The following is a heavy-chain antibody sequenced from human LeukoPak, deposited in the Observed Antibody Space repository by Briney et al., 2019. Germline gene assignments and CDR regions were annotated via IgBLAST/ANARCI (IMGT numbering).Heavy chain of an antibody. CDR1: GFTFSSYA. Sequence: GRSLRLSCAASGFTFSSYAMSWVSQAPGKGLEWVSAISGSGGSTYYADSVKVRFTISRDNSKNTLYLQMNSLRAEDTAVYYGAKDVVVPAAGGMDVWGQGTTVTVSS. V-gene: IGHV3-23*01. D-gene: IGHD2-2*01. J-gene: IGHJ6*02. CDR3: AKDVVVPAAGGMDV. CDR2: ISGSGGST.